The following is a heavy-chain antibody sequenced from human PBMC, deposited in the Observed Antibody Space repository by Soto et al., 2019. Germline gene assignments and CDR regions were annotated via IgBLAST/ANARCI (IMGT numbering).Heavy chain of an antibody. V-gene: IGHV3-21*01. J-gene: IGHJ4*02. Sequence: SGGSLRLSCTVSGFGFDNYGINWVRQAPGKGLEWVSSITKNDYTYYSDSVEGRFAIPSDNAKSSVSLQMNTLRVEDTAVYYCAREDTIIIPAVSDFSGQGTLVTVSS. CDR2: ITKNDYT. CDR3: AREDTIIIPAVSDF. CDR1: GFGFDNYG. D-gene: IGHD2-2*01.